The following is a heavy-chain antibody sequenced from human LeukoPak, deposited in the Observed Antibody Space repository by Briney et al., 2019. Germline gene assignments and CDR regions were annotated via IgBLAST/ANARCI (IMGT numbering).Heavy chain of an antibody. CDR2: IRYDGSNK. CDR1: GFTFSSYG. J-gene: IGHJ4*02. Sequence: SGGSLRLSCAASGFTFSSYGMHWVRQAPGKGLEWVAFIRYDGSNKYYADSVKGRFTISRDNSKNTLYLQMNSLRAEDTAVYYCAKDSDILTGYPAFDYWGQGTLVTVSS. CDR3: AKDSDILTGYPAFDY. D-gene: IGHD3-9*01. V-gene: IGHV3-30*02.